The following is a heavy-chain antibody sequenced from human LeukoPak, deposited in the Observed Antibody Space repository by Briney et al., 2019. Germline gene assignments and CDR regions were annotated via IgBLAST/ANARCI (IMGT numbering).Heavy chain of an antibody. D-gene: IGHD3-22*01. Sequence: SQTLSLTCTVSGGSLSPYYWSWIRQSPGKGLEWIGYIYYSGSTNYNPSLKSRVTISVDTSKNQFSLKLSSVTAADTAVYYCASSYYYDSSGMAQIDYWGQGTLVTVSS. CDR2: IYYSGST. CDR3: ASSYYYDSSGMAQIDY. CDR1: GGSLSPYY. V-gene: IGHV4-59*01. J-gene: IGHJ4*02.